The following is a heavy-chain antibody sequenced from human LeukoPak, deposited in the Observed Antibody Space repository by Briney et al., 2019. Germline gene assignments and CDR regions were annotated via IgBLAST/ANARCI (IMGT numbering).Heavy chain of an antibody. CDR1: GGSFSGYY. CDR3: ARGLDTMVRGVIMVHFDY. CDR2: INHSGST. J-gene: IGHJ4*02. D-gene: IGHD3-10*01. V-gene: IGHV4-34*01. Sequence: KPLETLSLTCAVYGGSFSGYYWSWIRQPPGKGLEWIGEINHSGSTNYNPSLKSRVTISVDTSKNQFSLKLSSVTAADTAVYYCARGLDTMVRGVIMVHFDYWGQGTLVTVSS.